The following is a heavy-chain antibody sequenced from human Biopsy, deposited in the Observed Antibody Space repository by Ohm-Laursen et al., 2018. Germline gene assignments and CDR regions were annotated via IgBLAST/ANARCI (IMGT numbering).Heavy chain of an antibody. J-gene: IGHJ5*01. CDR1: GFTFSNYG. CDR2: IWYAGRNQ. Sequence: SLRLSCAASGFTFSNYGMHWVRQAPGKRLEWVAVIWYAGRNQYYADFVKGRFTISRDNSKNTLYLQMNSLRAEDTAVYFCAREIYPTTIYRPVDSWGQGTLVTVSS. CDR3: AREIYPTTIYRPVDS. V-gene: IGHV3-33*01. D-gene: IGHD3-3*01.